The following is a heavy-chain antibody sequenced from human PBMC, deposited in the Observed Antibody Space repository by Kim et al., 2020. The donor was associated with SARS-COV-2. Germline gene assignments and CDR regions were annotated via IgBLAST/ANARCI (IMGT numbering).Heavy chain of an antibody. CDR1: GFTFEDYA. D-gene: IGHD3-16*01. J-gene: IGHJ4*02. CDR3: AKDIVRTYTRSLDH. V-gene: IGHV3-9*01. Sequence: GGSLRLSCAASGFTFEDYAMHWVRQVPGKGPEWVSGIYSNSGSIAYADSVKGRFTISRDNAKKSLFLQMNSLRPEDTAFYYCAKDIVRTYTRSLDHWGQGTLVSVSS. CDR2: IYSNSGSI.